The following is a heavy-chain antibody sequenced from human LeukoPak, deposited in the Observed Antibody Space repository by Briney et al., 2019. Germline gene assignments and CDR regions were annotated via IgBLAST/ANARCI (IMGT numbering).Heavy chain of an antibody. CDR2: INHIGTQT. CDR3: ARARFTTFVYY. D-gene: IGHD3-3*01. Sequence: GGSLSLSCAASGFMLKDHYMSWLRQAPGKGPEWVSYINHIGTQTDYADSVKGRFTISRDNPNNLVYLQMNNLRVEDTAVYYCARARFTTFVYYWGQGTLVTVSS. V-gene: IGHV3-11*05. CDR1: GFMLKDHY. J-gene: IGHJ4*02.